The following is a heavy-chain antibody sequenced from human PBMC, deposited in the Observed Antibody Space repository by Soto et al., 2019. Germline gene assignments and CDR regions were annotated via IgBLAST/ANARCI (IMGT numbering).Heavy chain of an antibody. Sequence: SDTPSLICAVYGGSVNGYYWNWIRQPPGKGLEWIGEINHTGGTHYNPSLKSRVTMSVDTSKNQFSLRLSSVTAADTAIYYCATRITVFGLLIPPFDPWGHGTQVPVSS. D-gene: IGHD3-3*01. CDR1: GGSVNGYY. J-gene: IGHJ5*02. V-gene: IGHV4-34*01. CDR3: ATRITVFGLLIPPFDP. CDR2: INHTGGT.